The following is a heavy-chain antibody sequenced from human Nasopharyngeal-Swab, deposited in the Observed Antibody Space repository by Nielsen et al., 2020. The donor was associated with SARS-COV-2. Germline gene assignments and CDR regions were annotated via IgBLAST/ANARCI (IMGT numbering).Heavy chain of an antibody. Sequence: GGSLRLSCAASGFTFDDYAMHWVRQAPGKGLEWVSGISWNSGSIGYADSVKGRFTISRDNAKNSLYLQMKSLRAQATALYYCAKARSDFDWPTHPLDYWGQGTLVTVSS. J-gene: IGHJ4*02. CDR1: GFTFDDYA. V-gene: IGHV3-9*01. D-gene: IGHD3-9*01. CDR3: AKARSDFDWPTHPLDY. CDR2: ISWNSGSI.